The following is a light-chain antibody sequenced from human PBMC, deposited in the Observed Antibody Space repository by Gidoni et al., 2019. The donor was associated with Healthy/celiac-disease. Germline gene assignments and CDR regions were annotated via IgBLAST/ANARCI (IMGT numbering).Light chain of an antibody. CDR3: MQALQTPLT. Sequence: DSVMTQSPLSLPVTPGEPASISCRSSQSLLHSNGYNYLDWYLQKPGQSPQLLIYLGSNRASGVPDRFSGSGSGTDSTLKISRVEAEDVGVYYCMQALQTPLTFGGGTKVEIK. CDR2: LGS. J-gene: IGKJ4*01. CDR1: QSLLHSNGYNY. V-gene: IGKV2-28*01.